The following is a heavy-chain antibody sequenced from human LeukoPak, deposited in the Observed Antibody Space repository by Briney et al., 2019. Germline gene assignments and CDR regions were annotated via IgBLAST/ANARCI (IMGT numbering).Heavy chain of an antibody. D-gene: IGHD1-26*01. J-gene: IGHJ4*02. V-gene: IGHV3-23*01. CDR1: GFTFVSYA. CDR2: ISGSGSST. Sequence: GGSLRLSCAASGFTFVSYAMSWVRQAPGKGLEWVSAISGSGSSTYYADIVKGRFTISRDKSKNTLYLQMNSLRAEDTAVYYCAREALVGATYYFDYWGQGTLVTVSS. CDR3: AREALVGATYYFDY.